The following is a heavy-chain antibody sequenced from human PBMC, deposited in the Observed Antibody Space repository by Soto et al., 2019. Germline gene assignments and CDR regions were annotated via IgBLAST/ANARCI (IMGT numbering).Heavy chain of an antibody. J-gene: IGHJ5*02. Sequence: QVQLVESGGGVVQPERSLRLSCAASGFTFSSYGMHGVRQAPGKGLAWVAVISYDGSNKYYADSVKGRFTISRDNSKNTLYLQMNSLRAEDTAVYYCAGTYYDFCSGYYRDWFDPWGQGTLVTVSS. CDR3: AGTYYDFCSGYYRDWFDP. D-gene: IGHD3-3*01. V-gene: IGHV3-30*03. CDR1: GFTFSSYG. CDR2: ISYDGSNK.